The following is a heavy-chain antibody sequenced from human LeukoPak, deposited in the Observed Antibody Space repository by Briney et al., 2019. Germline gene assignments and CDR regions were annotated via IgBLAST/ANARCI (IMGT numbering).Heavy chain of an antibody. J-gene: IGHJ2*01. V-gene: IGHV4-39*07. D-gene: IGHD4-23*01. CDR3: ARSVVTLYWYFDL. CDR2: IYYSGST. Sequence: SETLSLTCTVSGGSISSSDYYWGWIRQPPGKGLEWIGNIYYSGSTYYNPSLKSRVTISLDTSKNQFSLKLSSVTTADTAVYYCARSVVTLYWYFDLWGRGTLVTVSS. CDR1: GGSISSSDYY.